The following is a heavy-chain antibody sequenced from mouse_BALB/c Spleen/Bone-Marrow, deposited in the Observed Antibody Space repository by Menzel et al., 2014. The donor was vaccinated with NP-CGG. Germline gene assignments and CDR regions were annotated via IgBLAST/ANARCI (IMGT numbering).Heavy chain of an antibody. CDR2: ISYDGNN. CDR3: ARHPLLRPWYFDV. CDR1: GYSITSGYH. V-gene: IGHV3-6*02. Sequence: VQLQHPGPGLVKPSQSLSLTCSVTGYSITSGYHWNWIRQFPGNKLEWMGYISYDGNNNYNPSLNNRISITRDTSNDQFFLKLNSMTTEGTATYYCARHPLLRPWYFDVWGAGTTVTVSS. J-gene: IGHJ1*01. D-gene: IGHD1-2*01.